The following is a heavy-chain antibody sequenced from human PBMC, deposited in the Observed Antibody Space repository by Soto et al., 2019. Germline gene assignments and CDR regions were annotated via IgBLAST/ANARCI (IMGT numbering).Heavy chain of an antibody. J-gene: IGHJ3*02. D-gene: IGHD2-15*01. CDR1: GFTFNNYW. CDR2: INSDGTST. Sequence: EVQLVESGGGLVQPGGSLRLSCAASGFTFNNYWMHWVRQVPGKGLVWVSRINSDGTSTTYADSVKGRFTISRDNAMNTLYLQMNSLRAEDTAVYYCASHHCRGGSCYGGDAFDIWGQGTMVTVSS. CDR3: ASHHCRGGSCYGGDAFDI. V-gene: IGHV3-74*01.